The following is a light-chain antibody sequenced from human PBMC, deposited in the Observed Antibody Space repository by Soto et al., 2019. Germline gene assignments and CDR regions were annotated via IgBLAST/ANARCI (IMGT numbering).Light chain of an antibody. CDR2: SNT. CDR1: SSNIGSHT. J-gene: IGLJ2*01. CDR3: AAWDESLNGVV. V-gene: IGLV1-44*01. Sequence: QSVLTQPPSASGTPGQTIAISCSGGSSNIGSHTVNWYQQLPGTAPRLLIYSNTQRPSGVPDRFSGSKSGTSASLAITGLQSEDEGDYYCAAWDESLNGVVFGGGTKVTVL.